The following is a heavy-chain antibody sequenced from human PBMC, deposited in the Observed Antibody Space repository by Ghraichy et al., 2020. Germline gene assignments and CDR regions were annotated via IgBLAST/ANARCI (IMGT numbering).Heavy chain of an antibody. J-gene: IGHJ4*02. V-gene: IGHV4-39*01. CDR3: AGHFYCGGDCYGEGVAYYVDS. CDR2: IYYSGST. Sequence: SETLSLTCTVSGGSISSSSYYWGWIRQPPGKGLEWIGSIYYSGSTYYNPSLKSRVTISVDTSKNQFSLKLSSVTAADTAVYYCAGHFYCGGDCYGEGVAYYVDSGGQGSLVTVSS. CDR1: GGSISSSSYY. D-gene: IGHD2-21*01.